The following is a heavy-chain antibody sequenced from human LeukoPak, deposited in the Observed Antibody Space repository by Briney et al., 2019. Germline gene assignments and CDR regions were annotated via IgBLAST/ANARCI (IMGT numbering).Heavy chain of an antibody. CDR3: ARHADYYGSGSYYPDAFDI. V-gene: IGHV4-59*08. CDR1: GGSISSYY. CDR2: IYYSGST. D-gene: IGHD3-10*01. Sequence: SETLSLTCTLSGGSISSYYWSWIRQPPGKGLEWIGYIYYSGSTNYNPSLKSRVTISVDTSKNQFSLKLSSVTAADTAVYYCARHADYYGSGSYYPDAFDIWGQGTMVTVSS. J-gene: IGHJ3*02.